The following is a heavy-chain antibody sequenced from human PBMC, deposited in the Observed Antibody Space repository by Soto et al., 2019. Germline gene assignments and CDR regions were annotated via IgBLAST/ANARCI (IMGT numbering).Heavy chain of an antibody. CDR3: AQQTQTGYRLFDY. Sequence: QITLKESGPTLVKPTQPLTLTGTALGFSPTADGLAVAWILQPPGKALEWVALIFWEDDRRYSPSLGTRLTINKDTSRNHVVPTMTSIDPVDSGTYFCAQQTQTGYRLFDYWGRGTLVTVAS. J-gene: IGHJ4*02. CDR2: IFWEDDR. D-gene: IGHD5-12*01. V-gene: IGHV2-5*02. CDR1: GFSPTADGLA.